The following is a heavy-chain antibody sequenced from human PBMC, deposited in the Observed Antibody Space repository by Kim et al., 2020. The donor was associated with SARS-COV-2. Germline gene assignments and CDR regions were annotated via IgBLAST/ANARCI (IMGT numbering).Heavy chain of an antibody. V-gene: IGHV4-34*01. J-gene: IGHJ5*02. CDR1: GGSFSGYY. Sequence: LETLSLTCAVYGGSFSGYYWSWIRQPPGKGLEWIGEINHSGSTNYNPSLKSRVTISVDTSKNQFSLKLSSVTAADTAVYYCARARWYSSGPWGRFDPWGQGTLVTVSS. CDR2: INHSGST. CDR3: ARARWYSSGPWGRFDP. D-gene: IGHD6-19*01.